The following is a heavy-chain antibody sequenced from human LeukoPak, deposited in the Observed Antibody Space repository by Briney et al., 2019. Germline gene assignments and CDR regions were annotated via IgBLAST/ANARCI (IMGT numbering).Heavy chain of an antibody. J-gene: IGHJ4*02. CDR3: ARGYYDYVWGSYLDY. V-gene: IGHV4-59*01. CDR1: GGSFSGYY. Sequence: SETLSLTCAVYGGSFSGYYWSWIRQPPGKGLEWIGYIYYSGSTNYNPSLKSRVTISVDTSKNQFSLKLSSVTAADTAVYYCARGYYDYVWGSYLDYWGQGTLVTVSS. D-gene: IGHD3-16*02. CDR2: IYYSGST.